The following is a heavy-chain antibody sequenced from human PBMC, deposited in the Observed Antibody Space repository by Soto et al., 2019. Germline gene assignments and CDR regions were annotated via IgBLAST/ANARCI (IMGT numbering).Heavy chain of an antibody. CDR2: INPSGGST. CDR3: ARDPYGGTGFDY. CDR1: GYPFTGPY. J-gene: IGHJ4*02. V-gene: IGHV1-46*01. D-gene: IGHD4-17*01. Sequence: GASVKVSCKASGYPFTGPYIYCVRQAPGQGLEWMGIINPSGGSTSYAQKFQGRVTMTRDTSTSTVYMELSSLRSEDTAVYYCARDPYGGTGFDYWGQGTLVTVSS.